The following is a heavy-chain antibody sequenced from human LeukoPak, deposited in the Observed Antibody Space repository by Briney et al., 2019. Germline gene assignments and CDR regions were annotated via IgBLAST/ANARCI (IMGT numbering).Heavy chain of an antibody. CDR2: IYYSGST. V-gene: IGHV4-31*03. Sequence: PSQTLSLTCTVSGGSISSGGYYWSWIRQHPGKGLEWIGYIYYSGSTYYNPSLKSRVTISVDTSKNQFSLKLSSVTAADTAVYYCARGRIVGALPRRNWFDPWGQGTLVTVSS. CDR1: GGSISSGGYY. J-gene: IGHJ5*02. D-gene: IGHD1-26*01. CDR3: ARGRIVGALPRRNWFDP.